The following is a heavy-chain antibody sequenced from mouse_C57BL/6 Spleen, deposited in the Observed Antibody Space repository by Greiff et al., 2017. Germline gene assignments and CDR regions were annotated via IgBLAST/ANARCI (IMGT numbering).Heavy chain of an antibody. D-gene: IGHD1-1*01. CDR3: ARPVYYGSSYHFDY. V-gene: IGHV5-17*01. CDR1: GFTFSDYG. CDR2: ISSGSSTI. Sequence: EVKLVESGGGLVKPGGSLKLSCAASGFTFSDYGMHWVRQAPEKGLEWVAYISSGSSTIYYADTVKGRFTISRDNAKNTLFLQMTSLTSEDTAMYYCARPVYYGSSYHFDYWGQGTTLTVSS. J-gene: IGHJ2*01.